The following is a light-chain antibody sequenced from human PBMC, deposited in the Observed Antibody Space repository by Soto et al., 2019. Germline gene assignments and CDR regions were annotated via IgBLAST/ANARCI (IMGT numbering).Light chain of an antibody. CDR2: DAS. CDR3: QQSYSAPRT. V-gene: IGKV1-39*01. J-gene: IGKJ1*01. CDR1: QSINSY. Sequence: DIQMTQSPSSLSASVGDRVTITCRASQSINSYLNWYQQKPGKAPKLLIYDASSLQSGVPSRFSGSGSGTDFTLTISSLQPEDFASYYCQQSYSAPRTFGQGTKVDIK.